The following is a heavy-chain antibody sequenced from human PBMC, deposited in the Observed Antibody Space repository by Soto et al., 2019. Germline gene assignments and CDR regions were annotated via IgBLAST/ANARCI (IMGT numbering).Heavy chain of an antibody. CDR2: ISSTTNYI. CDR3: ARESEDRTSNFDY. J-gene: IGHJ4*02. Sequence: VRQAPGKGLEWVSSISSTTNYIYYADSMKGRFTVSRDNAKNSVYLEMNSLSAEDTAVYYCARESEDRTSNFDYWGQGTMVTVSS. V-gene: IGHV3-21*01.